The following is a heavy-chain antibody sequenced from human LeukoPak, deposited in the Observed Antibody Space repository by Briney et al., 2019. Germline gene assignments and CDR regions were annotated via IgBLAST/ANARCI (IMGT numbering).Heavy chain of an antibody. Sequence: PSETLSLACTVSGGSISSYYWSWIRQPPGKGLEWIGYIYYSGSTNYNPSLKSRVTISVDTSKNQFSLKLSSVTAADTAVYYCARVSNLYYYDSSDFVYYFDYWGQGTLVTASS. J-gene: IGHJ4*02. CDR3: ARVSNLYYYDSSDFVYYFDY. V-gene: IGHV4-59*01. CDR1: GGSISSYY. CDR2: IYYSGST. D-gene: IGHD3-22*01.